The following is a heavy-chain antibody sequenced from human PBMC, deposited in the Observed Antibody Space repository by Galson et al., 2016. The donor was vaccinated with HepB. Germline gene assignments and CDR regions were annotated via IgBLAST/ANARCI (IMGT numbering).Heavy chain of an antibody. Sequence: SVKVSCKGSGYTFDAYAIHWVRQAPGLRLEWMGWINPGSGYTKYSQKFQDRVTFTSDTSASTGYMELSSLRSEDTGIYYCARIGPAGDVEWFLFWGQGTLVTVSS. CDR3: ARIGPAGDVEWFLF. J-gene: IGHJ4*02. V-gene: IGHV1-3*01. CDR2: INPGSGYT. D-gene: IGHD3-3*01. CDR1: GYTFDAYA.